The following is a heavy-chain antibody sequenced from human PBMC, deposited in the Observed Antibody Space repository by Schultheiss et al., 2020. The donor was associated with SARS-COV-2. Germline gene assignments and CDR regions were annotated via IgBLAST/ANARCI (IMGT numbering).Heavy chain of an antibody. J-gene: IGHJ4*02. Sequence: GGSLRLSCAASGFTFSSYAMSWVRQAPGKGLEWVSAISGSGGSTYYADSVKGRFTISRDNSKNTLYLQMNSLRAEDTAVYYCATWDSSDYFYLDHWGQGSLVTVSS. CDR3: ATWDSSDYFYLDH. V-gene: IGHV3-23*01. CDR2: ISGSGGST. D-gene: IGHD4-17*01. CDR1: GFTFSSYA.